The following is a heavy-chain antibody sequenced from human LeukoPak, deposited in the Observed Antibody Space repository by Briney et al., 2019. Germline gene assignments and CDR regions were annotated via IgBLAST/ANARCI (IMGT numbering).Heavy chain of an antibody. D-gene: IGHD2-15*01. J-gene: IGHJ4*02. Sequence: PSETLSLTCTVSGDSISSSSSYWGWIRQPPGEGLEWIGSIYYSGSTYYNPSLKSRVTISVDTSKNQFSLKLSSVTAADTAVYYCARRRGYCSGGSCYDLGFDYWGQGTLVTVSS. CDR3: ARRRGYCSGGSCYDLGFDY. V-gene: IGHV4-39*07. CDR2: IYYSGST. CDR1: GDSISSSSSY.